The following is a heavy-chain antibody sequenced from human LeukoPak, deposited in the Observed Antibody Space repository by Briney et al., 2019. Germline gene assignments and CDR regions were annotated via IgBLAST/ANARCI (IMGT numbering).Heavy chain of an antibody. CDR1: GYTLTELS. CDR2: FDPEDGET. J-gene: IGHJ5*02. V-gene: IGHV1-24*01. Sequence: GASVKVSCKVSGYTLTELSMHSVRQAPGKGREWVGGFDPEDGETIYAQKFQGRVTMTEDTSTDTAYMELSSLRSEDTAVYYCATGRYCSGGSCLSWVYWFDPWGQGTLVTVSS. CDR3: ATGRYCSGGSCLSWVYWFDP. D-gene: IGHD2-15*01.